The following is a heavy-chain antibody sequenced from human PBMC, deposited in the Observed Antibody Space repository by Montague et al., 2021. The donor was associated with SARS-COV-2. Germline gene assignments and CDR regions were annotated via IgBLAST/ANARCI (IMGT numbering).Heavy chain of an antibody. CDR1: NGSISTFY. CDR2: VLKTDTERP. J-gene: IGHJ5*02. D-gene: IGHD6-25*01. CDR3: ARDPGGFQQYLLDL. V-gene: IGHV4-59*01. Sequence: SETLSLTCTVSNGSISTFYWTWVRQRPGQGLEWIGNVLKTDTERPNYNPSLRSRLRFSIDTTKNQFSLTLYSVTAADTATYFCARDPGGFQQYLLDLWGRGIAVTVSS.